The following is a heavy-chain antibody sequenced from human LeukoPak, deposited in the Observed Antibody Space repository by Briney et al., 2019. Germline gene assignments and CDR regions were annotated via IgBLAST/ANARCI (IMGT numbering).Heavy chain of an antibody. CDR2: LNWSGRDT. D-gene: IGHD2-2*02. V-gene: IGHV3-23*01. CDR3: AKAPAGIKRPLEY. Sequence: GGSLRLSCAASGFTFSRCSMTWVRQAPGKGLDWVSVLNWSGRDTFYADSEKGRFTISRDNSRDMLYLEMNSLRVEDTAIYYCAKAPAGIKRPLEYWGQGSLVTVSS. CDR1: GFTFSRCS. J-gene: IGHJ4*02.